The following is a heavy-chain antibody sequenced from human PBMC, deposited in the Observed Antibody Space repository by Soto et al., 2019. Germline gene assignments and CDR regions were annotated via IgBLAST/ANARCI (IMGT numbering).Heavy chain of an antibody. Sequence: GGSLRLSCAASGFTFSSYWMHWVRQAPGKGLVWVSRINSDGSSTSYADSVKGRFTISRDNAKNTLYLQMNSLRAEDTAVYYCASLLTGYYFGKDLDYWGQGTLVTVSS. CDR3: ASLLTGYYFGKDLDY. CDR1: GFTFSSYW. V-gene: IGHV3-74*01. J-gene: IGHJ4*02. CDR2: INSDGSST. D-gene: IGHD3-9*01.